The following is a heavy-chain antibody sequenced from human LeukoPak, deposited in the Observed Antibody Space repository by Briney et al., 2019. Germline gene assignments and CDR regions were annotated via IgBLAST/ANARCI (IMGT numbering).Heavy chain of an antibody. Sequence: GGSLRLSCAASGFIFSSYGMHWVRQAPGKGLEWVEFIRYDGSNKYYADSVKGRFTISRDKSKNTLSLQMNSLRAEDTGVYYCAKDPGELWGQGTMVTVSS. CDR3: AKDPGEL. CDR2: IRYDGSNK. J-gene: IGHJ3*01. CDR1: GFIFSSYG. V-gene: IGHV3-30*02. D-gene: IGHD3-10*01.